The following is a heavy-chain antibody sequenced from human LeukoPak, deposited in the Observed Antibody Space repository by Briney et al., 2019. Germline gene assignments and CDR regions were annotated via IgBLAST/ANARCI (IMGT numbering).Heavy chain of an antibody. CDR2: IIPIFGIA. V-gene: IGHV1-69*04. CDR1: GGTFSSYA. CDR3: ARSLGTTFGDDY. J-gene: IGHJ4*02. D-gene: IGHD1-1*01. Sequence: SVKVSCKASGGTFSSYAISWVRQAPGQGLEWMGRIIPIFGIANYAQKFQGRVTITADKSTSTAYMELSSLRSEDTAVYYCARSLGTTFGDDYWGQGTLVTVSS.